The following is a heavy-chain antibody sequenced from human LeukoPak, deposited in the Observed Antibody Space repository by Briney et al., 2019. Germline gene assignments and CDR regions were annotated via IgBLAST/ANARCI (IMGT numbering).Heavy chain of an antibody. CDR2: INHSGST. Sequence: SETLSLTCAVYGGSFSGYYWTWISQPPGKGLEWIGEINHSGSTNYNPSLKSRVTISVDTSKNQFSLKVNSVTAADTALYYCAREGGSSSSLDSWGQGTLVTVSS. V-gene: IGHV4-34*01. J-gene: IGHJ4*02. CDR3: AREGGSSSSLDS. D-gene: IGHD6-13*01. CDR1: GGSFSGYY.